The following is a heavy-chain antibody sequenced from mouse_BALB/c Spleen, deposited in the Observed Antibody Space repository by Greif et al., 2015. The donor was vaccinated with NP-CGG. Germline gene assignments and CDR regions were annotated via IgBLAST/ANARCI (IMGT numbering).Heavy chain of an antibody. CDR2: IDPENGDT. Sequence: EVQLQQSGAELVRSGASVKLSCTASGFNIKDYYMHWVKQRPEQGLEWIGWIDPENGDTEYAPKFQGKATMTADTSSNTAYLQLSSLTSEDTAVYYCNADYGSSPMDYWGQGTSVTVSS. V-gene: IGHV14-4*02. J-gene: IGHJ4*01. CDR3: NADYGSSPMDY. CDR1: GFNIKDYY. D-gene: IGHD1-1*01.